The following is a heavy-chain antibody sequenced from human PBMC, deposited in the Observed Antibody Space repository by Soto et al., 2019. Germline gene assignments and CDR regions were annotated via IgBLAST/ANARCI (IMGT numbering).Heavy chain of an antibody. Sequence: PGGSLRLSCAASGFTFRSYWMHWVRQAPGKGLVWVSRINSDGSSTSYADSVKGRFTISRDNAKNTLYLQMNSLRVEDTAVYYCARDLAKGYDAFDIWGQGTMVTVSS. CDR1: GFTFRSYW. CDR2: INSDGSST. V-gene: IGHV3-74*01. J-gene: IGHJ3*02. CDR3: ARDLAKGYDAFDI. D-gene: IGHD5-12*01.